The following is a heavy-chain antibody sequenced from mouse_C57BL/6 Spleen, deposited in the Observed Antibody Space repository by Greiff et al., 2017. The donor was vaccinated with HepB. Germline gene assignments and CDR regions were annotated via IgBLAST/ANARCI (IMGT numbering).Heavy chain of an antibody. V-gene: IGHV1-78*01. CDR3: ARSPYYYGSSYGAMDY. CDR1: GYTFTDHT. J-gene: IGHJ4*01. D-gene: IGHD1-1*01. CDR2: IYPRDGST. Sequence: VQLQESDAELVKPGASVKISCKVSGYTFTDHTIHWMKQRPEQGLEWIGYIYPRDGSTKYNEKFKGKATLTADKSSSTAYMQLNSLTSEDSAVYFCARSPYYYGSSYGAMDYWGQGTSVTVSS.